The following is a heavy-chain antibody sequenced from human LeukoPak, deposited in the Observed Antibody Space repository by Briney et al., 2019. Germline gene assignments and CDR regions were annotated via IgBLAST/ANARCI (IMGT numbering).Heavy chain of an antibody. V-gene: IGHV1-18*01. J-gene: IGHJ5*02. CDR1: GYTFTSYG. D-gene: IGHD3-3*01. Sequence: ASVKVSCKASGYTFTSYGISWVRQAPGQGLEWMGWISAYKGNTNYAQKLQGRVTMTTDTSTSTAYMELRSLRSDDTAVYYCARGFWSGYYGDWFDPWGQGTLVTVSS. CDR3: ARGFWSGYYGDWFDP. CDR2: ISAYKGNT.